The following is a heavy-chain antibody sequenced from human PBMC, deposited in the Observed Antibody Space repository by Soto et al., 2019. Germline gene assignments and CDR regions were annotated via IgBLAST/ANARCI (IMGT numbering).Heavy chain of an antibody. Sequence: GGSLRLSCAASGFTFNTYAMSWVRQAPGRGLEWVSSITRNGDTTYYPDSVKGRFTISRDNSKATLYLQMNSLRVEDTAVYYCAKARPTYFGSGGYYYKTGGDYWGQGTLVTVSS. D-gene: IGHD3-10*01. CDR1: GFTFNTYA. CDR3: AKARPTYFGSGGYYYKTGGDY. J-gene: IGHJ4*02. V-gene: IGHV3-23*01. CDR2: ITRNGDTT.